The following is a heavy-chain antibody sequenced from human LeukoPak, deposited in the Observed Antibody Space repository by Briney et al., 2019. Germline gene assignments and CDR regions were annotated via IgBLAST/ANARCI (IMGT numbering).Heavy chain of an antibody. CDR3: AKSSGWEQLVRFDY. CDR1: GFTFSSYA. D-gene: IGHD6-6*01. CDR2: ISGSGGST. J-gene: IGHJ4*02. V-gene: IGHV3-23*01. Sequence: GGSRRLSCAASGFTFSSYAMSWVRQAPGKGLEWVSAISGSGGSTYYADSVKGRFTISRDNSKNTLYLQMNSLRAEDTAVYYCAKSSGWEQLVRFDYWGQGTLVTVSS.